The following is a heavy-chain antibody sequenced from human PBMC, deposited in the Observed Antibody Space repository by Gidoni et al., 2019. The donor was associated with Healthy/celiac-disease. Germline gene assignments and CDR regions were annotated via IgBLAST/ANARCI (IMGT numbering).Heavy chain of an antibody. CDR2: IWYDGSNK. Sequence: QVQLVESGGGVVQPGRSLRLSCPASGFTFSSYATHWVRQAPGKGLEWVAVIWYDGSNKYYADSVKGRFTISRDNSKNTLYLQMNSLRAEDTAVYYCARDNYGGENDYWGQGTLVTVSS. CDR3: ARDNYGGENDY. D-gene: IGHD4-17*01. CDR1: GFTFSSYA. J-gene: IGHJ4*02. V-gene: IGHV3-33*01.